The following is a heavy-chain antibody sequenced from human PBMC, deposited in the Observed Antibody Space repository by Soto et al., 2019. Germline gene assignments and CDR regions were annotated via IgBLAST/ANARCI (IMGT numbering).Heavy chain of an antibody. Sequence: QLQLQESGPGLVMPSETLSLTCTVSGDSISGSPYFWGWIRQPPGKRLEWIGSVFYDGYTLYTPSLRSRVTISVDTSKNQFSLKLTSVAVADTATYVCARLQAAVPHYWGQGTLVTVSS. CDR1: GDSISGSPYF. CDR2: VFYDGYT. V-gene: IGHV4-39*01. D-gene: IGHD6-13*01. J-gene: IGHJ4*02. CDR3: ARLQAAVPHY.